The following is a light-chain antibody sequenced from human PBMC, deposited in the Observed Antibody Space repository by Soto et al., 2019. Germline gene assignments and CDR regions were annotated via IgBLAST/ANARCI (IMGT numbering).Light chain of an antibody. J-gene: IGLJ1*01. Sequence: QSELTQPASVSGSPGQSVTMGCGRTSNDIGAYDLVSWYQQHPGRAPKLIIYEVSHRFSGLSYRFSGSKSGNTASLTISGLQAEDEGDYYCTSFAPGRIYVFGSGTKVTVL. V-gene: IGLV2-14*03. CDR3: TSFAPGRIYV. CDR1: SNDIGAYDL. CDR2: EVS.